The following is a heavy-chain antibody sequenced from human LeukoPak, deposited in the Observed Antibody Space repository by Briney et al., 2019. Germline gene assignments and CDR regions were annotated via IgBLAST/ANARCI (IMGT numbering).Heavy chain of an antibody. Sequence: GFLKISFSSPGFNLRKLCIEWVRQGSRKGPELGPSIRCKWWWTYYADSVKGRFTISRDNSKNRLYLQLNSLRAEDTAVYYCAKLSLGYDLLTGYYLPASYFDSWGQGTLATVSS. D-gene: IGHD3-9*01. CDR1: GFNLRKLC. J-gene: IGHJ4*02. V-gene: IGHV3-23*01. CDR2: RCKWWWT. CDR3: AKLSLGYDLLTGYYLPASYFDS.